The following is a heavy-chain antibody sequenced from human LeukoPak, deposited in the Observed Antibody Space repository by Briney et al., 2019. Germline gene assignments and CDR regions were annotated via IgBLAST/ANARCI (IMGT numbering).Heavy chain of an antibody. J-gene: IGHJ4*02. Sequence: GGSLRLSCAASGFTFSTYNMNWVRQAPGKGLEWVSSISGSSSHIYYADSVKGRFTISRDNAKNPLYLQMNSLRVEDTAVYYCAREVISAWDRRTACFGYWGQGTLVSVSS. D-gene: IGHD2/OR15-2a*01. CDR3: AREVISAWDRRTACFGY. CDR2: ISGSSSHI. V-gene: IGHV3-21*01. CDR1: GFTFSTYN.